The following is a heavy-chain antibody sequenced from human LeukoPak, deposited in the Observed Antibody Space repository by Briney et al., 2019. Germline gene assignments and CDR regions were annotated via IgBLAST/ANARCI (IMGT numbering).Heavy chain of an antibody. Sequence: PGGSLRLSCSASGFTFSSYGMHWVRQAPGKGLEWVAVISYDGSNKYYADSVKGRFTISRDNSKNTLYLQMNSLRAEDTAVYYCARDFHPDWFDPWGQGTLVTVSS. CDR3: ARDFHPDWFDP. CDR1: GFTFSSYG. J-gene: IGHJ5*02. CDR2: ISYDGSNK. V-gene: IGHV3-30*03.